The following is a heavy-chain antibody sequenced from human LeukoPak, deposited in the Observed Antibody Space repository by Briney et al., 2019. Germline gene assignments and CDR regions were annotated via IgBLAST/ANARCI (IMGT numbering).Heavy chain of an antibody. J-gene: IGHJ6*02. D-gene: IGHD1-1*01. CDR3: ARRGTGHGMDV. V-gene: IGHV3-74*01. CDR1: GFTFNNYW. CDR2: INNDGSSG. Sequence: GGSLRLSCAASGFTFNNYWIHWVRQVPGKGLVWVSRINNDGSSGSYVDSVKGRFTISRDNAKNTLFLQMNSLRAEDTAVYYCARRGTGHGMDVWGQGTTVIVSS.